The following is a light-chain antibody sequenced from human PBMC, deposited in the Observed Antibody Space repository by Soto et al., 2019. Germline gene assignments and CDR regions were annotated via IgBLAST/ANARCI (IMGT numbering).Light chain of an antibody. CDR2: GAS. Sequence: EIVMTQSPATLSVSPRERATLSCRASQRISSNLAWYQQKPGQAPRLLIYGASTRATGIPERFSGNGSGTELTLTISSLQSEDFAVYYCQQYNNWPPVTFGQGTKVDI. J-gene: IGKJ1*01. CDR3: QQYNNWPPVT. CDR1: QRISSN. V-gene: IGKV3-15*01.